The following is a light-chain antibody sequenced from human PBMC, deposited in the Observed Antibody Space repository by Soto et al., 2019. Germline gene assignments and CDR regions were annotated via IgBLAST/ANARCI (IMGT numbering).Light chain of an antibody. CDR3: QQRSYWLT. CDR2: DAS. CDR1: QSVSSY. J-gene: IGKJ4*01. V-gene: IGKV3-11*01. Sequence: DSLLTQSPGCLSLSPGERATLSCRASQSVSSYLAWYQQKPGQAPRLLIYDASNRATGVPARFSGSGSGTDFTLTISSLEPEDFAVYYCQQRSYWLTFGGGTKVDIK.